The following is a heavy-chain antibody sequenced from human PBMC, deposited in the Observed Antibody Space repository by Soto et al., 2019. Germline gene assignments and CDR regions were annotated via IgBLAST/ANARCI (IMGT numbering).Heavy chain of an antibody. Sequence: PGGSLRLSCAASGFTFSSYAMHWVRQAPGKGLEWVAVISYDGSNKYYADSVKGRFTISRDNSKNTLYLQMNSLRAEDTAVYYCARDXVASSSWWNYYYYGMDVWGQGTTVTVSS. J-gene: IGHJ6*02. CDR2: ISYDGSNK. CDR3: ARDXVASSSWWNYYYYGMDV. D-gene: IGHD6-13*01. CDR1: GFTFSSYA. V-gene: IGHV3-30-3*01.